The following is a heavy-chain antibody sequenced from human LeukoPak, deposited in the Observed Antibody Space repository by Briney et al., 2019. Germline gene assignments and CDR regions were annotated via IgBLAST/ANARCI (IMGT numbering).Heavy chain of an antibody. Sequence: GGCLRLSCAASGLTLDDDAMQWVGQAPGKGLEWVSGISWNSGSIGYADSVKGRFTISRDNAKNSLYLQMNSLRAEDTALYYCAKDVYYYDSSGYDYWGQGTLVTVSS. V-gene: IGHV3-9*01. CDR1: GLTLDDDA. D-gene: IGHD3-22*01. CDR2: ISWNSGSI. CDR3: AKDVYYYDSSGYDY. J-gene: IGHJ4*02.